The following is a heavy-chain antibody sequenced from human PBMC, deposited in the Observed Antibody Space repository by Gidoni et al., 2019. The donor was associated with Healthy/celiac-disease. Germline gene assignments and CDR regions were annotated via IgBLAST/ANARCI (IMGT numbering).Heavy chain of an antibody. Sequence: EGQLLESGGGVVQPGGSLRLSCAASGFTFSSYAMSWVRQAPGKGLEWVSAISGSGGSTYYADAVKGRFTISRDNSKNTLYLQMNSLRAEDTAVYYCATGDRGEGRVPFDYWGQGTLVTVSS. V-gene: IGHV3-23*01. CDR2: ISGSGGST. J-gene: IGHJ4*02. CDR1: GFTFSSYA. D-gene: IGHD2-8*02. CDR3: ATGDRGEGRVPFDY.